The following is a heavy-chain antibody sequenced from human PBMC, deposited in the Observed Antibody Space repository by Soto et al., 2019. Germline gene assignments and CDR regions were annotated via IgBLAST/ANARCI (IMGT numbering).Heavy chain of an antibody. CDR2: IYPADSDA. CDR1: GYTFIHYW. CDR3: ARCIVGATKDYSDN. J-gene: IGHJ4*02. Sequence: PGESLKISCKTSGYTFIHYWVGWVRQLPGKGLEWMGLIYPADSDATYGPSFQGQVTLSVDKSTDTAYLQWSSLRPSDTAMYYCARCIVGATKDYSDNWGQGTLVTVS. V-gene: IGHV5-51*01. D-gene: IGHD1-26*01.